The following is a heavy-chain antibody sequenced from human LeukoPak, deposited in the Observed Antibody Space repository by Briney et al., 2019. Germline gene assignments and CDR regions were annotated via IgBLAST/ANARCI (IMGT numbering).Heavy chain of an antibody. CDR3: ASVTYYYDSSGYSNYYYYGMDV. J-gene: IGHJ6*02. Sequence: GGSLRLSCEASGFTFSNYAMHWVRQAPGKGLEWVAVILYDGTNKYYADCVKGRFTISRDNSKNTMYLQMNSLRAEDTAVYYCASVTYYYDSSGYSNYYYYGMDVWGQGTTVTVSS. D-gene: IGHD3-22*01. CDR1: GFTFSNYA. CDR2: ILYDGTNK. V-gene: IGHV3-30-3*01.